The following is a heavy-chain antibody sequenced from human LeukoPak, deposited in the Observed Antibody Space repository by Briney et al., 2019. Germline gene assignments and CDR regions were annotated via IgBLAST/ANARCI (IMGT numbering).Heavy chain of an antibody. CDR2: IYYSGST. CDR3: ARLRWDFDP. D-gene: IGHD4-23*01. J-gene: IGHJ5*02. CDR1: GGSIGNSSYY. Sequence: PSETLSLTCTVSGGSIGNSSYYWAWIRQPPGKRLKWIGSIYYSGSTYYNPSLKSRVTISVDTSKNQFSLKLSSVTAADTAVYYCARLRWDFDPWGQGTLVTVSS. V-gene: IGHV4-39*01.